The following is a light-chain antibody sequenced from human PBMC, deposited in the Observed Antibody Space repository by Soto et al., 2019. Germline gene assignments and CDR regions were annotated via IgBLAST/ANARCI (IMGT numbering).Light chain of an antibody. CDR3: QESYNTPWT. Sequence: DLQMTQSPSSLSASVGDRVTITCRASQNIRNYLNWYQQKPGEAPKLLISAVSSLETGVPSRFSGSGSGTDFTLTITSLQPEDFETYYCQESYNTPWTCGQGTKVDIK. CDR2: AVS. J-gene: IGKJ1*01. V-gene: IGKV1-39*01. CDR1: QNIRNY.